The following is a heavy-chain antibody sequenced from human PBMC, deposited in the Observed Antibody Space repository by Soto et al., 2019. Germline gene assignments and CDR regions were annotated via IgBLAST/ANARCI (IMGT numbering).Heavy chain of an antibody. Sequence: GESLKISCAASGFTFSSYAMHWVRQAPGKGLEWVAVISYDGSNKYYADSVKGRFTISRDNSKNTLYLQMNSLRAEDTAVYYCAREMRGAFDIWGQGTMVTVSS. CDR1: GFTFSSYA. CDR2: ISYDGSNK. V-gene: IGHV3-30*04. CDR3: AREMRGAFDI. J-gene: IGHJ3*02.